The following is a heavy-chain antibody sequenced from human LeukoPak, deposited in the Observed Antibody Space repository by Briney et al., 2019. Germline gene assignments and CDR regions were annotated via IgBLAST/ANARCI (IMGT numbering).Heavy chain of an antibody. D-gene: IGHD1-26*01. CDR2: ISGSSSTI. V-gene: IGHV3-48*01. Sequence: GGSLRLSCAASGFTFSSYSMNWVRQAPGKGLEWVSYISGSSSTIYYADSVKGRFTISRDNAKNSLYLQMNSLRAEDTAVYYCARAGIVGATDYWGQGTLVTVSS. CDR3: ARAGIVGATDY. CDR1: GFTFSSYS. J-gene: IGHJ4*02.